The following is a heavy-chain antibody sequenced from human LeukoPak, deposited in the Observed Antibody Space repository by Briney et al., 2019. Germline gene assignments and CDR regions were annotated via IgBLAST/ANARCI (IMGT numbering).Heavy chain of an antibody. CDR3: AGGVRWPNQFDY. V-gene: IGHV3-53*01. CDR1: GFTVSSNY. CDR2: IYSGGST. Sequence: PGGSLRPSCAASGFTVSSNYMSWVRQAPGKGLEWVSVIYSGGSTYYADSVKGRFTTSRDNSKNTLYLQMNSLRAEDTAVYYCAGGVRWPNQFDYWGQGTLVTVSS. D-gene: IGHD4-23*01. J-gene: IGHJ4*02.